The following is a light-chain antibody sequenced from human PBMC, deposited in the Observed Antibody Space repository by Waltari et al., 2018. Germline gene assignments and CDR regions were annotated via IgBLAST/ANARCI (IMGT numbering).Light chain of an antibody. CDR2: AAS. J-gene: IGKJ4*01. CDR1: QSISSY. Sequence: DIQMTHSPSSLSASVGDRVTITCRASQSISSYLNWYPQKPGKAPKLLIYAASSLQSGVPSRFSGSGSGTDFTLTISSLQPEDFATYYCQQSYSTPSFGGGTKVEIK. CDR3: QQSYSTPS. V-gene: IGKV1-39*01.